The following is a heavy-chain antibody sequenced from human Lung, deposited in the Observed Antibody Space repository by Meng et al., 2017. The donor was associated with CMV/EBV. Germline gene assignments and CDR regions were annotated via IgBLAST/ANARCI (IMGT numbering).Heavy chain of an antibody. V-gene: IGHV3-23*03. J-gene: IGHJ4*02. CDR2: IYSGGSST. CDR1: GFTFSSYA. D-gene: IGHD3-3*01. Sequence: ESLKISCAASGFTFSSYAMSWVRQAPGKGLEWVSVIYSGGSSTYYADSVKGRFTISRDNSKNTLYLQMNSLRAEDTAVYYCAKDLGRDAYYDFWSGPPPPGFDYWGQGXLVTVSS. CDR3: AKDLGRDAYYDFWSGPPPPGFDY.